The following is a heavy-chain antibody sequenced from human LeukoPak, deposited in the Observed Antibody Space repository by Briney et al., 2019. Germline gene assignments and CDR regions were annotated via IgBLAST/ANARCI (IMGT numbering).Heavy chain of an antibody. J-gene: IGHJ6*02. CDR3: ARVPGLMATSPVYYGMDV. Sequence: GGSLRLSCAASGFTFSSYSMNWVRQAPGKGLEWVSSISSSSSYIYYADSVKGRFTISRDNAKNSLYLQMNSLRAEDTAVYYCARVPGLMATSPVYYGMDVWGQGTTVTVSS. V-gene: IGHV3-21*01. CDR1: GFTFSSYS. D-gene: IGHD5-24*01. CDR2: ISSSSSYI.